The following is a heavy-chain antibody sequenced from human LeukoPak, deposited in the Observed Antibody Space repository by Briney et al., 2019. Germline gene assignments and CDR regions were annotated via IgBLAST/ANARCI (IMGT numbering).Heavy chain of an antibody. D-gene: IGHD3-10*01. CDR2: ISSSSSYI. V-gene: IGHV3-21*01. J-gene: IGHJ5*02. Sequence: GGSLRLSCAASGFTFSSYSMNWVRQAPGKGLEWVSSISSSSSYIYYADSVKGRFTISRDNAKNSLYLQMNSLGAEDTAVYHCARDPPMVRGVIRENCFDPWGQGTLVTVSS. CDR3: ARDPPMVRGVIRENCFDP. CDR1: GFTFSSYS.